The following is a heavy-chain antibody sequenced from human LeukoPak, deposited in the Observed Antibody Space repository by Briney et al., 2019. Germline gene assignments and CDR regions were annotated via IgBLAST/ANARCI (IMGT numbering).Heavy chain of an antibody. CDR1: GGSFSGYY. CDR3: ARGVILTGYDNPYYFDY. D-gene: IGHD3-9*01. Sequence: SETLSLTCAVYGGSFSGYYWSWIRQPPGKGLEWIGEINHSGSTHYNPSLKSRVTISVDTSKNQFSLKLSSVTAADTVVYYCARGVILTGYDNPYYFDYWGQGTLVTVSS. CDR2: INHSGST. V-gene: IGHV4-34*01. J-gene: IGHJ4*02.